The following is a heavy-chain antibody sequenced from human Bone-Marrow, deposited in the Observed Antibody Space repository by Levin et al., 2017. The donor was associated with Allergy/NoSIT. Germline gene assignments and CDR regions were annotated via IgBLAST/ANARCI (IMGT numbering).Heavy chain of an antibody. J-gene: IGHJ3*02. CDR1: GFTFSSYG. CDR3: AKVFVPATIGDAFDI. Sequence: GGSLRLSCAASGFTFSSYGIHWVRQAPGKGLEWVAVISYDGSNKFYADSVRGRFTISRDNSKNTLDLRMNSLRAEDTAVYYCAKVFVPATIGDAFDIWGQGTMVSVSS. V-gene: IGHV3-30*18. CDR2: ISYDGSNK. D-gene: IGHD2-2*01.